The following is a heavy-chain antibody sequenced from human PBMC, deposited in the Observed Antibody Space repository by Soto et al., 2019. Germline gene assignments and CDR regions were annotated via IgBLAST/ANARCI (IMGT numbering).Heavy chain of an antibody. CDR2: IYYSGST. Sequence: SETLSLTCTVSGGSISSSSYYWGWIRQPPGKGLEWIGSIYYSGSTYYNPSLKSRVTISVDTSKNQFSLKLSSVTAADTAVYYCARLWGYRSSWGLKWFDPWGQGTLVTVSS. D-gene: IGHD6-6*01. J-gene: IGHJ5*02. CDR3: ARLWGYRSSWGLKWFDP. V-gene: IGHV4-39*01. CDR1: GGSISSSSYY.